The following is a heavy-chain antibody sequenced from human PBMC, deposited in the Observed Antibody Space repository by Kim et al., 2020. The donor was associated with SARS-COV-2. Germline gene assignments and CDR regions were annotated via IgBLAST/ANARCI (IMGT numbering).Heavy chain of an antibody. Sequence: SVKGRFTISRDNSKNTLYLQMNSLRAEDTAVYYCAKDVRNYYGSGSLDYWGQGTLVTVSS. CDR3: AKDVRNYYGSGSLDY. V-gene: IGHV3-23*01. J-gene: IGHJ4*02. D-gene: IGHD3-10*01.